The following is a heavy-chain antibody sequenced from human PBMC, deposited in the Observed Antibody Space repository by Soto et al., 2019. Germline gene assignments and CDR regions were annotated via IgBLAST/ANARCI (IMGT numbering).Heavy chain of an antibody. J-gene: IGHJ4*02. Sequence: EVQLVESGGGWVQPGRSLRLSCAASGFTFDDYAMHWVRQAPGKGLEWVSGIACNSGNTAYADSVKGRFTISRDNAKNSLYLQMNSLRAEDTALYYCAKDLRTSWIFGNFDSWGQGTLVTVSS. CDR1: GFTFDDYA. V-gene: IGHV3-9*01. CDR2: IACNSGNT. D-gene: IGHD3-3*01. CDR3: AKDLRTSWIFGNFDS.